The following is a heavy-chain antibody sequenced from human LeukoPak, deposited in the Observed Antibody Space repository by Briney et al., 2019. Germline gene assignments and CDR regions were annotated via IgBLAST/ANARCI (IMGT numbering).Heavy chain of an antibody. CDR3: ARDLTDSTSLDY. Sequence: ASVKVSCKASGYTFTGYYMHWVRQAPGQGLEWMGWINPNSGGTNYAQKFQGRVTMTRDTSISTAYMGLSRLRSDDTAVYYCARDLTDSTSLDYWGQGTLVTVSS. V-gene: IGHV1-2*02. CDR1: GYTFTGYY. CDR2: INPNSGGT. J-gene: IGHJ4*02. D-gene: IGHD3-22*01.